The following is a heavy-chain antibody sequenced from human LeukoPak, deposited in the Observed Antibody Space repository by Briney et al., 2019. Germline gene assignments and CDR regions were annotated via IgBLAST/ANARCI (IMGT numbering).Heavy chain of an antibody. D-gene: IGHD3-22*01. CDR2: ISGAGDKT. CDR1: GFTFGSHA. V-gene: IGHV3-23*01. Sequence: GGSLRLSCTTSGFTFGSHAISWVRQGPGKRLEWVSGISGAGDKTLYADSVKGRFTISRDNYKKTVHLQMSGLRAEDTAVYYCVFYDSSGFYYGRLRYWGQGTRATVSS. J-gene: IGHJ4*01. CDR3: VFYDSSGFYYGRLRY.